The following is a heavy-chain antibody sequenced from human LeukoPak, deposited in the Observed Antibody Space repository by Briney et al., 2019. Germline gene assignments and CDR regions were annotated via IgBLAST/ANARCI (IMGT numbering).Heavy chain of an antibody. CDR2: IYPGDSDT. Sequence: HGESLKISCQGSGYIFTTYWIAWVRQMPGKGLEWMGIIYPGDSDTRYSPSFQGQVTISADKSISTAYLHWSSLKASDTAMYYCARAAIAAAGSGFDIWGQGTMVIVSS. CDR3: ARAAIAAAGSGFDI. J-gene: IGHJ3*02. D-gene: IGHD6-13*01. CDR1: GYIFTTYW. V-gene: IGHV5-51*01.